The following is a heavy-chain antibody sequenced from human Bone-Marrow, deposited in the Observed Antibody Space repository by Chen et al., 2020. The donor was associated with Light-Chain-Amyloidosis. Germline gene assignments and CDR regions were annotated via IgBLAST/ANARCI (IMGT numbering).Heavy chain of an antibody. CDR2: IYPDDSDA. CDR1: GYTFPNYW. CDR3: ARRRDGYNFDY. Sequence: EVQLQQPGPGVKKPGESLKTPCKGSGYTFPNYWIGWVRQMPGKGLEWMGVIYPDDSDARYSPSFEGQVTISADKSITTAYLQWRSLKASDTAMYYCARRRDGYNFDYWGQGTLVTVSS. J-gene: IGHJ4*02. D-gene: IGHD5-12*01. V-gene: IGHV5-51*01.